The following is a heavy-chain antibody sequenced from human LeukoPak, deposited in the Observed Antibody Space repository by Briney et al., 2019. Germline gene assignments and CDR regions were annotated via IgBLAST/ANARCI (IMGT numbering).Heavy chain of an antibody. Sequence: GGSLRLSCAASGFTVSSNYMSWVRQAPGKGLEWVSVIYSGGSTYYADSVKGRFTTSRDNSKNTLYLQMNSLRAEDTAVYYCARAGCSGGSCYPWYYYYGMDVWGQGTTVTVSS. J-gene: IGHJ6*02. CDR3: ARAGCSGGSCYPWYYYYGMDV. CDR1: GFTVSSNY. D-gene: IGHD2-15*01. CDR2: IYSGGST. V-gene: IGHV3-66*01.